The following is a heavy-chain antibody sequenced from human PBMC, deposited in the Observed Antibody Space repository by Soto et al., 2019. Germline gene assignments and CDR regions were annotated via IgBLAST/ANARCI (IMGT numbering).Heavy chain of an antibody. J-gene: IGHJ4*02. CDR3: ARGRGSSIAARFDY. CDR2: INHSGST. Sequence: SETLSLTCAVYGGSFSGYYWSWIRQPPGKGLEWIGEINHSGSTNYNPSLKSRVTISVDTSKNQFSLKLSSVTAADTAVYYCARGRGSSIAARFDYWGQGTLVTVSS. CDR1: GGSFSGYY. V-gene: IGHV4-34*01. D-gene: IGHD6-6*01.